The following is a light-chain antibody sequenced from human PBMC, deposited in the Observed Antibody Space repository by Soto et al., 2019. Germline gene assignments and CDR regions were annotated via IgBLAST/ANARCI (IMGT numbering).Light chain of an antibody. Sequence: EVVLTQSPVTLSLSPGDRATLSCRASQTVASNFLAWYQHKPGQTPSLHIYAASTRATDIPDRFSGSGSWPDFTLTISRREPADSAVYYCQQYGSSPPLTFGGGTKVEIK. CDR1: QTVASNF. J-gene: IGKJ4*02. V-gene: IGKV3-20*01. CDR2: AAS. CDR3: QQYGSSPPLT.